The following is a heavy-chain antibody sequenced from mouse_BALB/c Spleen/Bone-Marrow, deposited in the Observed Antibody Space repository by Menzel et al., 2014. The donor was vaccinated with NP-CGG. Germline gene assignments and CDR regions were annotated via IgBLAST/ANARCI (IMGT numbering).Heavy chain of an antibody. D-gene: IGHD1-1*01. CDR2: IDPANGNT. CDR3: ARGGSSYGWYFDV. V-gene: IGHV14-3*02. J-gene: IGHJ1*01. Sequence: VHLQQPGAELVKPGASVKLSCTASGFNIKDTYMHWVKQRPEQGLEWIGRIDPANGNTKYDPKFQGKATITADTSSNTAYLQLSSLTSEDTAVYYCARGGSSYGWYFDVWGAGTTVTVSS. CDR1: GFNIKDTY.